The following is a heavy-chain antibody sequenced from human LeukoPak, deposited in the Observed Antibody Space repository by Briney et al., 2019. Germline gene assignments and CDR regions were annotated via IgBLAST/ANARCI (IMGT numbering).Heavy chain of an antibody. CDR1: GFTFSSYW. Sequence: AGGSLRLSCAASGFTFSSYWMSWVRQAPGKGLEWVANIKQDGSEKSYVDSVKGRFTISRDNAKNSLYLQMNSLRAEDTAVYYCARAYSSGWHGGAFDIWGQGTMVTVSS. CDR3: ARAYSSGWHGGAFDI. D-gene: IGHD6-19*01. CDR2: IKQDGSEK. J-gene: IGHJ3*02. V-gene: IGHV3-7*01.